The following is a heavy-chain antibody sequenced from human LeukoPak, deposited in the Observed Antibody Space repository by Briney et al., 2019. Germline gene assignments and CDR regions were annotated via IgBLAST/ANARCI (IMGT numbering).Heavy chain of an antibody. CDR3: ASHDSSGYIFDY. CDR1: GYTFTGYC. CDR2: INPNSGGT. V-gene: IGHV1-2*02. Sequence: GASVKVSCKASGYTFTGYCMHWVRQAPGQGLEWMGWINPNSGGTNYAQKFQGRVTMTRDTSISTAYMELSSLRSDDTAVYYCASHDSSGYIFDYWGQGTLVTVSS. J-gene: IGHJ4*02. D-gene: IGHD3-22*01.